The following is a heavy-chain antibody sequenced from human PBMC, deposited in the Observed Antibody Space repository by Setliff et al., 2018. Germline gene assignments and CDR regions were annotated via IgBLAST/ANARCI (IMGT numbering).Heavy chain of an antibody. Sequence: GGSLRLSCIASGFTFSSYSMNWVRQAPGKGLEWVSGINSGSTTFYADSVKGRFTSSRDDARNSVFLHMNSLTVEDTGVYYCARGPLAPFEHWGQGSLVTVSS. CDR3: ARGPLAPFEH. CDR2: INSGSTT. V-gene: IGHV3-48*04. CDR1: GFTFSSYS. D-gene: IGHD6-13*01. J-gene: IGHJ4*02.